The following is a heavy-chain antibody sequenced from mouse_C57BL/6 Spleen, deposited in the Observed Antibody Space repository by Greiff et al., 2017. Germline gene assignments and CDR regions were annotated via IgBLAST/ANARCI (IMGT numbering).Heavy chain of an antibody. V-gene: IGHV1-54*01. CDR3: ARRTTVGGDCFDY. CDR1: GYAFTNYL. J-gene: IGHJ2*01. Sequence: QVQLQQSGAELVRPGTSVKVSCKASGYAFTNYLIEWVKQRPGQGLEWIGVINPGSGGTNYNEKFKGKATLTADKSSSTAYMQLSSLTSEDSAVYFCARRTTVGGDCFDYWGQGTTLTVSS. D-gene: IGHD1-1*01. CDR2: INPGSGGT.